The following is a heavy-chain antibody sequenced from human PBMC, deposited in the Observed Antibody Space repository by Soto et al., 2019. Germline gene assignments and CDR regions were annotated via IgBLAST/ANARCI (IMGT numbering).Heavy chain of an antibody. J-gene: IGHJ4*02. D-gene: IGHD3-16*01. CDR3: ARGRGALYSDY. CDR2: IWYDGSNK. Sequence: QVQLVESGGGVVQPGRSLRLSCAASGFTFSSYGMHWVRQAPGKGLEWVAVIWYDGSNKYYADSVKGRFTISRDNSKNTLYLQMNSLRAEDTAVYYCARGRGALYSDYWGQGTLVTVSS. CDR1: GFTFSSYG. V-gene: IGHV3-33*01.